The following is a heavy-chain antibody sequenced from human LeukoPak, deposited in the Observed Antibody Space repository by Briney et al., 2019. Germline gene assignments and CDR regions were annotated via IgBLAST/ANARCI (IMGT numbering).Heavy chain of an antibody. CDR3: AKVGSGTYYTYYFDY. CDR1: GFTFSSYG. V-gene: IGHV3-30*02. D-gene: IGHD3-10*01. J-gene: IGHJ4*02. Sequence: GVSLTLSCAASGFTFSSYGMHRLRQAPGKGLEWVAFIRYDGSNKYYADSVKGRFTISRDNSKNTLYLQMNTLRAEDTAVYYCAKVGSGTYYTYYFDYWGQGTLVTVSS. CDR2: IRYDGSNK.